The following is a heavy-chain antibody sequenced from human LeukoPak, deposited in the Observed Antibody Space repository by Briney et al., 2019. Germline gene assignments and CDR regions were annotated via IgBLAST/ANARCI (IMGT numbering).Heavy chain of an antibody. CDR1: GGSISSGGYY. D-gene: IGHD5-24*01. CDR3: ARIHFTVRDGYIFLGYFDL. CDR2: IYYSGST. V-gene: IGHV4-31*03. Sequence: PSQTLSLTCTVSGGSISSGGYYWSWIRQHPGKCLEWIGYIYYSGSTYYNPSLKSRVTISVDTSKNQFSLRLSSVTAADTAVYYCARIHFTVRDGYIFLGYFDLWGRGTLVTVSS. J-gene: IGHJ2*01.